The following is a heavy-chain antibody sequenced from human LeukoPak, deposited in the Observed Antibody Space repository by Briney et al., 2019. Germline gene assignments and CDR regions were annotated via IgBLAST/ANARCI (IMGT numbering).Heavy chain of an antibody. CDR1: GFTFSSYG. Sequence: GGSLRLSCAASGFTFSSYGMHWVRQAPGKGLEWVAVISYDGSNKYYADSVKGRFIISRDNSKNTLYLQMNSLRAEDTAVYYCAKDFRSVLLWFGELLPWFDPWGQGTLVTVSS. D-gene: IGHD3-10*01. J-gene: IGHJ5*02. V-gene: IGHV3-30*18. CDR2: ISYDGSNK. CDR3: AKDFRSVLLWFGELLPWFDP.